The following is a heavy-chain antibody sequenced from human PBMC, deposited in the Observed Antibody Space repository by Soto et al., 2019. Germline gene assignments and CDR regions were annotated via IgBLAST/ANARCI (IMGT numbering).Heavy chain of an antibody. V-gene: IGHV3-48*01. CDR3: ARDLGSSWYPEYFQH. CDR1: GFTFSSYS. Sequence: GGSLRLSCAASGFTFSSYSMNWVRQTPGKGLEWVSYISRSTSTIYYADSVKGRFTISRDNAKNSLYLQMNSLRAEDTAVYYCARDLGSSWYPEYFQHWGQGTLVTAPQ. D-gene: IGHD6-13*01. CDR2: ISRSTSTI. J-gene: IGHJ1*01.